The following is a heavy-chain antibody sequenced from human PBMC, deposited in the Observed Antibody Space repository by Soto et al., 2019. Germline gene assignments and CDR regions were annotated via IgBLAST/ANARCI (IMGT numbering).Heavy chain of an antibody. V-gene: IGHV4-39*01. Sequence: PSETLSLTCTVSGGSISSSSYYWGWIRQPPGKGLEWIGSIYYSGSTYYNPSLKSRVTISVDTSKNQFSLKLSSVTAADTAVYYCARLLSGVTMIVVAADYWGRGTLVTVSS. CDR1: GGSISSSSYY. CDR3: ARLLSGVTMIVVAADY. D-gene: IGHD3-22*01. CDR2: IYYSGST. J-gene: IGHJ4*02.